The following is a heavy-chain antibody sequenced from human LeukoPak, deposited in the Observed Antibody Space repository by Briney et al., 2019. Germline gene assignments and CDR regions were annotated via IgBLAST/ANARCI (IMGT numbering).Heavy chain of an antibody. CDR3: ATEHYYDSSGYGAFDI. V-gene: IGHV4-59*01. CDR1: GVSISSYY. Sequence: PSETLSLTCTVSGVSISSYYWGWIRQPPGKGLEGIGYIYYSGSTNYNPSLKRRVTISVDTSKSQFSLKLSSVTAADTAVYYCATEHYYDSSGYGAFDIWGQGTMVTVSS. D-gene: IGHD3-22*01. J-gene: IGHJ3*02. CDR2: IYYSGST.